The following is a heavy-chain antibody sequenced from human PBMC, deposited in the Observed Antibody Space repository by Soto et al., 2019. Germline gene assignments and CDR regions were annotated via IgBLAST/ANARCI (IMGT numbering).Heavy chain of an antibody. CDR3: ARVSHLFLEWLLWGGAFDI. Sequence: EVQLVESGGGLVQPGGSLRLSCAGSGFTFSNYDMDWVRQAPGKGLEWGSYISSSGSTIYYADSVKGRFTISRDNAKNSLYLQMNSLRAEDTAVYYCARVSHLFLEWLLWGGAFDIWGQGTMVTVSS. CDR1: GFTFSNYD. D-gene: IGHD3-3*01. V-gene: IGHV3-48*03. J-gene: IGHJ3*02. CDR2: ISSSGSTI.